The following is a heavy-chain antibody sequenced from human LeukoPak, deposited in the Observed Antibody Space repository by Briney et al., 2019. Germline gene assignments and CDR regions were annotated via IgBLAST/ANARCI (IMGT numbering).Heavy chain of an antibody. CDR3: ARGGYDNFDY. CDR1: GGSISSGGYY. Sequence: PSETLSLTCTVSGGSISSGGYYWSWIRQPPGKGLEWIGYVSHSGSTSYNPSLKSRVTISLDRSKNQFSLKLSSVTAADTAVYYCARGGYDNFDYWGQGTLVTASS. V-gene: IGHV4-30-2*01. CDR2: VSHSGST. D-gene: IGHD3-22*01. J-gene: IGHJ4*02.